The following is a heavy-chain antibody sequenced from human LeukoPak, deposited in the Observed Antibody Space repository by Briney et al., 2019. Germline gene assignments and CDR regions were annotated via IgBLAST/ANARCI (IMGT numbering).Heavy chain of an antibody. CDR1: GFTVSSKYM. Sequence: AGGSLRLSCAAAGFTVSSKYMGWVRQPPGKGLEWIGEIYHSGSTNYNPSLKSRVTISVDKSKNQFSLKLSSVTAADTAVYYCARVQYYYDSSGYYGEGSYFDYWGQGTLVTVSS. CDR2: IYHSGST. V-gene: IGHV4-4*02. D-gene: IGHD3-22*01. CDR3: ARVQYYYDSSGYYGEGSYFDY. J-gene: IGHJ4*02.